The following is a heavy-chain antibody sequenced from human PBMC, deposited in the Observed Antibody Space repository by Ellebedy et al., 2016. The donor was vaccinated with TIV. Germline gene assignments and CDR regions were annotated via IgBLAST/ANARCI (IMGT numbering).Heavy chain of an antibody. J-gene: IGHJ6*02. CDR1: GYSFTSYW. CDR3: ALTYSSGWYSQIDYYGMDV. D-gene: IGHD6-19*01. CDR2: IYPGDSDT. Sequence: GESLKISCKGSGYSFTSYWIGWVRQMPGKGLEWMGIIYPGDSDTRYSPSFQGQVTISADKSISTAYLQWSSLKASDTAMYYCALTYSSGWYSQIDYYGMDVWGQGTTVTVSS. V-gene: IGHV5-51*01.